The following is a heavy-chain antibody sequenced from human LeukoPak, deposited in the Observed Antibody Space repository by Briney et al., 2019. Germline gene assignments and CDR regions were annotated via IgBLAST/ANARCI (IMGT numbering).Heavy chain of an antibody. J-gene: IGHJ4*02. CDR3: AREGGYCTNGVCYTWFDY. Sequence: PGGSLRLSCAASGFTFSTFAINWVRQAPGKGLEWVSGINWNGGSTGYADSVKGRFTISRDNAKNSLYLQMNSLRAEDTALYYCAREGGYCTNGVCYTWFDYWGQGTLVTVSS. CDR1: GFTFSTFA. D-gene: IGHD2-8*01. CDR2: INWNGGST. V-gene: IGHV3-20*04.